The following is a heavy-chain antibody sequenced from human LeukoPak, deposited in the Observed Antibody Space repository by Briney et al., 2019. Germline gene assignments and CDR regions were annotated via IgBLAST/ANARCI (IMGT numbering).Heavy chain of an antibody. D-gene: IGHD3-22*01. CDR2: IFYSGST. CDR3: ARVPDSSGYYGAIDY. V-gene: IGHV4-59*01. J-gene: IGHJ4*02. Sequence: PSETLSLTCTVSGGSISNYYWSWLRQPPGKGLEWIGNIFYSGSTNYNPSLKSRVTMSLDTSKNHFSLKLSSVTAADTAVYYCARVPDSSGYYGAIDYWGQESLVTVSS. CDR1: GGSISNYY.